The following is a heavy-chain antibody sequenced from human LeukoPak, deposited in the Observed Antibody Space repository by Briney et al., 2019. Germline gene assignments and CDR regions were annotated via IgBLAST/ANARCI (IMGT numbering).Heavy chain of an antibody. J-gene: IGHJ3*02. CDR3: AREGEVCSSTSCYRVDAFDI. D-gene: IGHD2-2*01. CDR1: GFTFSDYY. V-gene: IGHV3-11*01. Sequence: GGSLRLSCGASGFTFSDYYMSWIRQAPGKGLEGGSYISSSGSTIYYADAVKGRSTIARDEAKNSLYLQMNSLRAEDTAVYYCAREGEVCSSTSCYRVDAFDIWGQGTMVTVSS. CDR2: ISSSGSTI.